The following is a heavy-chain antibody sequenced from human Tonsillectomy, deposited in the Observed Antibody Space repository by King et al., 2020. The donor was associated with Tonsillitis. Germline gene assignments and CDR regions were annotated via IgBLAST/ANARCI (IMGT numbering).Heavy chain of an antibody. CDR2: IRSKAYGGTT. Sequence: VQLVESGGGLVQPGRSLRLSCTASGFTFGDYAMSWVRQAPGKGLEWVGFIRSKAYGGTTEYAASVKGRFTISRDDSKSIAYLQMNSLKTEDTAVYYCTRGSPAAGYYYDSSGYSGPFDYWGQGTLVTVSS. J-gene: IGHJ4*02. D-gene: IGHD3-22*01. V-gene: IGHV3-49*04. CDR3: TRGSPAAGYYYDSSGYSGPFDY. CDR1: GFTFGDYA.